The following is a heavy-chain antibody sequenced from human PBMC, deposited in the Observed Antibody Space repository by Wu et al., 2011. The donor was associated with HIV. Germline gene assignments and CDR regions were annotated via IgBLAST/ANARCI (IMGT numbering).Heavy chain of an antibody. CDR1: GGTFKNYA. D-gene: IGHD5-18*01. V-gene: IGHV1-46*02. Sequence: QVQLVQSGAEVKKPGSSVKVSCKASGGTFKNYAFSWVRQAPGQGLEWMGIINPSGGSTSYAQKFQGRVTMTSDTSTSTVYMELSSLRSEDTAIYYCARDLRGYNYGTGGYFDYWGQGTLVTVSS. J-gene: IGHJ4*02. CDR2: INPSGGST. CDR3: ARDLRGYNYGTGGYFDY.